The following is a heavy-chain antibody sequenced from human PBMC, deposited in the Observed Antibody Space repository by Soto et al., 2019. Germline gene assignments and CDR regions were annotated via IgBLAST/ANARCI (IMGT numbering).Heavy chain of an antibody. D-gene: IGHD2-2*01. CDR1: GGSFSGYY. Sequence: SETLSLTCAVYGGSFSGYYWSWIRQPPGKGLEWIGEINHSGSTNYNPSLKSRVTISVDTSKNKFSLKLSSVTAADTAVYYCAREWTRALYDRHLVGWFDPWGQGTLVTVSS. V-gene: IGHV4-34*01. CDR2: INHSGST. J-gene: IGHJ5*02. CDR3: AREWTRALYDRHLVGWFDP.